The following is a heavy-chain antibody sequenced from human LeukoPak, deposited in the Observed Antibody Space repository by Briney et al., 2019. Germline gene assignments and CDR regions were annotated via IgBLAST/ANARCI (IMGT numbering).Heavy chain of an antibody. CDR2: IYYSGST. J-gene: IGHJ4*02. V-gene: IGHV4-59*08. CDR1: GCSFSNYY. CDR3: AGVTVVGATQYLDD. Sequence: SETLTLTCTASGCSFSNYYMSWIRQAPGKGLEWIGYIYYSGSTNYNPDSERRLITTSDTYTNQFSLKLTSVTAADTAVYYCAGVTVVGATQYLDDWGQGTLVTVSS. D-gene: IGHD1-26*01.